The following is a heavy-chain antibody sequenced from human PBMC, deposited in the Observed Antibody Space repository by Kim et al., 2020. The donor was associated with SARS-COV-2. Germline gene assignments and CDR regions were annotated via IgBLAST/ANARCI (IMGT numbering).Heavy chain of an antibody. J-gene: IGHJ2*01. CDR1: GFTFSSYA. V-gene: IGHV3-23*01. CDR3: AKDRVPRSTVTTHWYFDL. CDR2: ISGSGGST. D-gene: IGHD4-17*01. Sequence: GGSLRLSCAASGFTFSSYAMSWVRQAPGKGLEWVSAISGSGGSTYYADSVKGRFTISRDNSKNTLYLQMNSLRAEDTAVYYCAKDRVPRSTVTTHWYFDLWGRGTLVTVSS.